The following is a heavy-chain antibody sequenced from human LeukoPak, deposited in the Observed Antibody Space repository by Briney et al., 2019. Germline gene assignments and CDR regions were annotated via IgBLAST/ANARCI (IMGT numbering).Heavy chain of an antibody. D-gene: IGHD5-18*01. CDR2: IYHSGST. V-gene: IGHV4-4*02. Sequence: SETLSLTCAVSGGSISSSNWWSWVRQPPGKGLEWIGEIYHSGSTNYNPSLKSRVTISVETSKNHFSLKLSSVTAADTAVYYCARGTRNTAMVTDAFDIWGQGTMVTVSS. J-gene: IGHJ3*02. CDR1: GGSISSSNW. CDR3: ARGTRNTAMVTDAFDI.